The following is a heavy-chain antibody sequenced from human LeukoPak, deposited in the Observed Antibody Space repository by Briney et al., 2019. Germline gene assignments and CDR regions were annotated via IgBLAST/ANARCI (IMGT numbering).Heavy chain of an antibody. V-gene: IGHV1-18*01. Sequence: GASVKVSCKASGYTFTSYGISWVRQAPGQGLEWMGWISAYNGNTNYAQKLQGRVTMTTDTSTNTAYMELRSLRSDDTAVYYCARDKGYSSSWYCFDYWGQGTLVTVSS. J-gene: IGHJ4*02. CDR2: ISAYNGNT. CDR3: ARDKGYSSSWYCFDY. D-gene: IGHD6-13*01. CDR1: GYTFTSYG.